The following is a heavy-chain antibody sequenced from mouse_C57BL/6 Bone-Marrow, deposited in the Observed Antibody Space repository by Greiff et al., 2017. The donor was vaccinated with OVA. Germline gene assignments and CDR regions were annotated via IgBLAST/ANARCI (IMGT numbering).Heavy chain of an antibody. J-gene: IGHJ1*03. Sequence: DVKLVESGPGLAKPSQTLSLTCSVTGYSITSDYWNWIRKFPGNKLEYMGYISYSGSTYYNPSLKSRISITRDTSKNQYYLQLNSVTTEDTATYYGARYRWLLFYWYFDVWGTGTTVTVSS. D-gene: IGHD2-3*01. CDR3: ARYRWLLFYWYFDV. CDR1: GYSITSDY. V-gene: IGHV3-8*01. CDR2: ISYSGST.